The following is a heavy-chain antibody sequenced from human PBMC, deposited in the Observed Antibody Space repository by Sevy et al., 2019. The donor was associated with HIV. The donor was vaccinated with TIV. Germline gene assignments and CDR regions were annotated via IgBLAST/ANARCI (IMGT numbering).Heavy chain of an antibody. CDR1: GFTFSSYG. Sequence: GGSLRLSCAASGFTFSSYGMHWVRQAPGKGLEWVAFIRYDGSNKYYADSVKGRFTISGDNSKNTLYLQMNSLRAEDTAVYYCARDLPPSATTVAHFDYWGRGTLVTVSS. D-gene: IGHD4-17*01. CDR3: ARDLPPSATTVAHFDY. CDR2: IRYDGSNK. J-gene: IGHJ4*02. V-gene: IGHV3-30*02.